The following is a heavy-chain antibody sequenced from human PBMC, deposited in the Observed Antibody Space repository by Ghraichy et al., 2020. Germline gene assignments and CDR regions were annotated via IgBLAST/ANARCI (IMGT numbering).Heavy chain of an antibody. J-gene: IGHJ6*03. CDR2: INHSGST. CDR1: GGSFSGYY. CDR3: ARCRRDNSPGKYYYYYYMDV. Sequence: SETLSLTCAVYGGSFSGYYWSWIRQPPGKGLEWIGEINHSGSTNYNPSLKSRVTISVDTSKNQFSLKLSSVTAADTAVYYCARCRRDNSPGKYYYYYYMDVWGKGTTVTVSS. V-gene: IGHV4-34*01. D-gene: IGHD4-23*01.